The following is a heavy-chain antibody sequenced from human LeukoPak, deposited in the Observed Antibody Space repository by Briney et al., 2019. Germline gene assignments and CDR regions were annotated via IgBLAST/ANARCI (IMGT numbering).Heavy chain of an antibody. CDR1: GGSISSGDYF. CDR2: IYYSGST. V-gene: IGHV4-30-4*08. J-gene: IGHJ5*02. D-gene: IGHD2-15*01. Sequence: SQTLSLTCTVSGGSISSGDYFWSWIRQPPGKGLEYIGYIYYSGSTYYNPSLKSRITIPLDTSKNQFSLKLSSVTPADTAVYYCARDRRDQSGWYYIPGGSWGQGTLVTVSS. CDR3: ARDRRDQSGWYYIPGGS.